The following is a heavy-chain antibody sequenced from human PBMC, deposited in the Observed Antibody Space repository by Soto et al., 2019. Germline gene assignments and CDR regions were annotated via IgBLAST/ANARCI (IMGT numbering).Heavy chain of an antibody. CDR1: GFTFSSYG. Sequence: PGGSLRLSCAASGFTFSSYGMHWVRQAPGKGLEWVAVISYDGSNKYYADSVKGRFTISRDNAKNSLYLQMNSLRAEDTAVYYCARARYYYGSGSYPDAFDIWGQGTMVTVSS. D-gene: IGHD3-10*01. V-gene: IGHV3-30*03. CDR2: ISYDGSNK. J-gene: IGHJ3*02. CDR3: ARARYYYGSGSYPDAFDI.